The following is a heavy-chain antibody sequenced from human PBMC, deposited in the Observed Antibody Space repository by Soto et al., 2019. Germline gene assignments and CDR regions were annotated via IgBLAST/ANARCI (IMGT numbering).Heavy chain of an antibody. CDR2: VIPMHGSE. CDR3: ATGITDSGYRRYMDV. J-gene: IGHJ6*03. Sequence: VQLVQSGAEMKKPGSSVRVSCKASGGSFNGYFITWVRQAPGQGLEWVGRVIPMHGSESHARKFGDRITLYADILTNTVFLHLKSLHYEDKAVHYRATGITDSGYRRYMDVGGKGTQVMVSS. CDR1: GGSFNGYF. V-gene: IGHV1-69*08. D-gene: IGHD1-20*01.